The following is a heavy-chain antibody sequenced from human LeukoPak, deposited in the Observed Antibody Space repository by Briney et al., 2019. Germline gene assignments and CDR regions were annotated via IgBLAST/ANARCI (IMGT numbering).Heavy chain of an antibody. CDR3: AREGGYYEYYFDY. Sequence: GGSLRLSRAASGFTFSSYWMSWVRQAPGKGLEWVANIKQDGSEKYYVDSVKGRFTISRDNAKNSLYLQMNSLRAEDTAVYYCAREGGYYEYYFDYWGQGTLVTVSS. D-gene: IGHD3-22*01. CDR2: IKQDGSEK. V-gene: IGHV3-7*01. J-gene: IGHJ4*02. CDR1: GFTFSSYW.